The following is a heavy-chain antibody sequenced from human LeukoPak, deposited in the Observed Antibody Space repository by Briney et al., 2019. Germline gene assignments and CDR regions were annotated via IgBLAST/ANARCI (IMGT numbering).Heavy chain of an antibody. J-gene: IGHJ4*02. CDR1: AGAISDSY. D-gene: IGHD6-13*01. CDR3: ARDVVAAAGTWDY. CDR2: IYTSGST. Sequence: SETLSPTCTVSAGAISDSYWAWIRQTPEKGLEWIGHIYTSGSTNYNPSLKSRVTMSVDTSKNQFSLKLSSVTAADTAVYYCARDVVAAAGTWDYWGQGTLVTVSS. V-gene: IGHV4-4*07.